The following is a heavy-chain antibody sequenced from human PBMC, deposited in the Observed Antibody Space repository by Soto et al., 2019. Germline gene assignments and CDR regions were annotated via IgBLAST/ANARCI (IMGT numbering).Heavy chain of an antibody. J-gene: IGHJ4*02. CDR1: GYTFTSYG. CDR3: AREESHYYDSSGYFDY. Sequence: ASVKVSCKASGYTFTSYGISWVRQAPGQGLEWMGWISAYNGNTNYAQKLQGRVTMTTDTSTSTAYMELRSLRSDDTAVYYCAREESHYYDSSGYFDYWGQGTLVTVSS. D-gene: IGHD3-22*01. V-gene: IGHV1-18*01. CDR2: ISAYNGNT.